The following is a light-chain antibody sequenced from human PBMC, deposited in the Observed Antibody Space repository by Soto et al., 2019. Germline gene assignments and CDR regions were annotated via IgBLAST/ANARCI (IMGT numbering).Light chain of an antibody. Sequence: GLTPSPGTHSLYPGERATLSCRASQSVSTNYLAWYQQKPGQAPRLLIYGASIRATGIPDRFSGSGSGTDFTLTISRLESEDFAVYYCQQYGNLLWTFGQGTNVDIK. J-gene: IGKJ1*01. CDR2: GAS. CDR3: QQYGNLLWT. V-gene: IGKV3-20*01. CDR1: QSVSTNY.